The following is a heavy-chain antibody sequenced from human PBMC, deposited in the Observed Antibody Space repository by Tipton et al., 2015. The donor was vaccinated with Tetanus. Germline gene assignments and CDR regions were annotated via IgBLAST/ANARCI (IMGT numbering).Heavy chain of an antibody. D-gene: IGHD3-10*01. V-gene: IGHV4-31*03. J-gene: IGHJ3*02. CDR2: IYYSGDT. Sequence: TLSLTCSVSGGSISSGGYFWNWIRQHPGKGPEWIGYIYYSGDTFYNPSLKSRVTISVDTSKNQFSLNLRSVTAADTAVYYCARWGDASGSTNLYAFDIWGQGTMVSVSS. CDR1: GGSISSGGYF. CDR3: ARWGDASGSTNLYAFDI.